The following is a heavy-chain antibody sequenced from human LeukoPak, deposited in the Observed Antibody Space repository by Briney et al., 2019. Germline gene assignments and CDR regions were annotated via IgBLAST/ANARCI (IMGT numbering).Heavy chain of an antibody. CDR3: AKDDRVREIEPHFDY. V-gene: IGHV3-23*01. J-gene: IGHJ4*02. D-gene: IGHD1-14*01. Sequence: PGGSLRLSCAASGFIFSSYAMSWVRQAPGKGLEWVSTISASGDNTFYADSVKGRFTISRDNSKDTLYLQMSSLRAEDTALYYCAKDDRVREIEPHFDYWGQGTLVTVSS. CDR2: ISASGDNT. CDR1: GFIFSSYA.